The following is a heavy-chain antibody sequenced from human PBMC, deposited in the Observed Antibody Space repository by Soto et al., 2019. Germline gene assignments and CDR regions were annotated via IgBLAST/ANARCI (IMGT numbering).Heavy chain of an antibody. CDR2: IWYDGSNK. V-gene: IGHV3-33*01. J-gene: IGHJ6*02. CDR1: GFTFSSYG. D-gene: IGHD3-3*01. Sequence: GGSLRLSCAASGFTFSSYGMHWVRQAPGKGLEWVAVIWYDGSNKYYADSVKGRFTISRDNSKNTLYLQMNSLRAEDTAVYYCARDYTIFGAERYYYYGMDVWGQGPTVTVSS. CDR3: ARDYTIFGAERYYYYGMDV.